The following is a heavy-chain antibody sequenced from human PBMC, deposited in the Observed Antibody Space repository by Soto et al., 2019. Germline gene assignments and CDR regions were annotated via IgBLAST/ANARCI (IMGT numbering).Heavy chain of an antibody. Sequence: QVQLVQSGAEVKKPESSVKVSCKAPGGTFSTYAISWVRQAPGQGLEWMGGIIPMFGKANYAQRFQDRVTLTAAESTNTVHMELPSLRSEAPALYFCATVIPLSLRRINNGYSRWGQGPLVTVSS. CDR2: IIPMFGKA. CDR3: ATVIPLSLRRINNGYSR. CDR1: GGTFSTYA. V-gene: IGHV1-69*12. J-gene: IGHJ4*02. D-gene: IGHD3-22*01.